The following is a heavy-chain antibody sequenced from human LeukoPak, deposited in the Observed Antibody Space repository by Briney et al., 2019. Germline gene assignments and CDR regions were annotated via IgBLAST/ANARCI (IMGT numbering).Heavy chain of an antibody. V-gene: IGHV3-49*03. Sequence: PGGSLRLSCTASGFTFGDYAMSWFRQAPGKGLEWVGFIRSKAYGGTTEYAASVKGRFIISRDDSKSIAYLQMNSLKTEDTAVYYCTRDLCSSTSCRYYFDYWGQGTLVTVSS. CDR2: IRSKAYGGTT. CDR3: TRDLCSSTSCRYYFDY. CDR1: GFTFGDYA. D-gene: IGHD2-2*01. J-gene: IGHJ4*02.